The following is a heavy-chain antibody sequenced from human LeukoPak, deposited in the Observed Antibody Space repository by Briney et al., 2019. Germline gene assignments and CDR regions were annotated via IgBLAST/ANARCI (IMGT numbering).Heavy chain of an antibody. CDR2: ISSSSSYI. Sequence: GGSLRLSCAASGFTFSSYSMNWVRQAPGKGLEWVSSISSSSSYIYYADSVKGRFTISRDNAKNSLYLQMNSLRAEDTAVYYCGKDPTMNDTAMDMVAYWGQGTLVTVSS. CDR3: GKDPTMNDTAMDMVAY. J-gene: IGHJ4*02. D-gene: IGHD5-18*01. V-gene: IGHV3-21*01. CDR1: GFTFSSYS.